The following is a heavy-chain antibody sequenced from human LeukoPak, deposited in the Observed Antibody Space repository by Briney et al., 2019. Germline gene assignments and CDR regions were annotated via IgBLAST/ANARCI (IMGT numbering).Heavy chain of an antibody. CDR2: IDISTTTI. CDR1: GFTFSSYS. V-gene: IGHV3-48*01. Sequence: GGSLRLSCTASGFTFSSYSMNWVRQAPGKGLEWVSYIDISTTTIYYADSVKGRFTISRDNAKNSLYLQMNSLRAEDTAVYYCARDRNRFDYWGQGTLVTVSS. CDR3: ARDRNRFDY. J-gene: IGHJ4*02.